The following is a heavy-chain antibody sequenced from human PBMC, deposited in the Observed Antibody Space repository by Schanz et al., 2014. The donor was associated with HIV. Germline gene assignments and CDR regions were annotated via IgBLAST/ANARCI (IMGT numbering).Heavy chain of an antibody. CDR1: VSRFSFSDFA. CDR2: LSARGGDT. CDR3: ARDLPNPYFDFSGPAGDY. Sequence: EVQLLESGGGLVQPGGSLRLSCAVSVSRFSFSDFAMSWVRQAPGKGLEWVSSLSARGGDTYYADSVKGRFTISRDNSKNTLYLQMNSLRVEDTAVYYCARDLPNPYFDFSGPAGDYWGQGALVTVSS. V-gene: IGHV3-23*01. D-gene: IGHD3-22*01. J-gene: IGHJ4*02.